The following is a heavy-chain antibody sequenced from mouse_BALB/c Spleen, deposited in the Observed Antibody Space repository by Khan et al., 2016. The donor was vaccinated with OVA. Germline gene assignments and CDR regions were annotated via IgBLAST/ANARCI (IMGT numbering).Heavy chain of an antibody. Sequence: QVQLKESGPGLVAPSQSLSITCTVSGFSLTSYGVHWVRQPPGKGLEWLVVIWSDGFTIYNSTLKSRLSINRDNSKSQVFLKMNSLQTDDTAMYYCARGIYYFGSRYMDYWGRGTSVTVSS. CDR2: IWSDGFT. CDR3: ARGIYYFGSRYMDY. D-gene: IGHD1-1*01. CDR1: GFSLTSYG. V-gene: IGHV2-6*02. J-gene: IGHJ4*01.